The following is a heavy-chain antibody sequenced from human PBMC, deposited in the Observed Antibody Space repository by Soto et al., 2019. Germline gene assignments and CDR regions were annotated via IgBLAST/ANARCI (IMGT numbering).Heavy chain of an antibody. J-gene: IGHJ4*02. CDR2: IIPIFGTA. D-gene: IGHD1-26*01. CDR3: ARPVAGGGSYFDYFDY. V-gene: IGHV1-69*01. CDR1: GGTFRSYA. Sequence: QVQMVQSGAEVKKPGSSVKVSCKASGGTFRSYAISWVRQTPGQGLEWMGGIIPIFGTANYAQKFQGRVTITADESTSTADMELSSLRTEDTAVYYCARPVAGGGSYFDYFDYWGQGPLVTVSS.